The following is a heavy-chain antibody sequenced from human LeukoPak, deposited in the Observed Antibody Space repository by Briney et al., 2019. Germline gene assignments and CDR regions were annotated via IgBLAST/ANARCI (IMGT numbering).Heavy chain of an antibody. CDR3: ARKLGGDPTGDFDY. Sequence: GGSLRLSCAASGFTFSSYSMNWVRQAPGKGLEWVSSISSSSSYIYYADSVKGRFTISRDNAKNSLYLQMNSLRAEDTAVYYCARKLGGDPTGDFDYWGQGTLVTVSS. CDR1: GFTFSSYS. J-gene: IGHJ4*02. D-gene: IGHD3-16*01. V-gene: IGHV3-21*01. CDR2: ISSSSSYI.